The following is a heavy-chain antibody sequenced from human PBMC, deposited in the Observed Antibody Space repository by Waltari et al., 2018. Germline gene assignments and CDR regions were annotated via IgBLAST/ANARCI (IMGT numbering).Heavy chain of an antibody. Sequence: EVQLVESGGGLVQPGGSLRLSCAASGFTFSSYAMSWVRQAPGKGLEWVSAISGSGGSTYYADSVKGRFTSSRDNSKNTLYLQMNSLRAEDTAVYYCASRITIFGVVRDDAFDIWGQGTMVTVSS. CDR2: ISGSGGST. J-gene: IGHJ3*02. D-gene: IGHD3-3*01. V-gene: IGHV3-23*04. CDR1: GFTFSSYA. CDR3: ASRITIFGVVRDDAFDI.